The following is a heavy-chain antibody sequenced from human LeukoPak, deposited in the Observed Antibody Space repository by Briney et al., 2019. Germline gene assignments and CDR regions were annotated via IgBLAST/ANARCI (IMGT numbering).Heavy chain of an antibody. J-gene: IGHJ4*02. D-gene: IGHD1-26*01. V-gene: IGHV4-34*01. CDR1: GDSFSGYY. CDR3: ARSWAGMYYPFYYFDY. CDR2: INHRGTT. Sequence: SETLSLTCAVYGDSFSGYYWSWIRQPPGKGLEWIAEINHRGTTHYNPSLKSRVNISADTSKNQFSLHLDSVTAADTAVYYCARSWAGMYYPFYYFDYWGQGTLVSVST.